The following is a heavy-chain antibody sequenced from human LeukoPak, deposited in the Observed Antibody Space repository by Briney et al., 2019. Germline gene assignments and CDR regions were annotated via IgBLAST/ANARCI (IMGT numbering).Heavy chain of an antibody. CDR2: IHNSGST. Sequence: SETLSLTCTVSGGSISISSYYWGWIRQPPGKGLEWIGSIHNSGSTYYNLSLKSRVTISVDTSKNQFSLKLSSVTAADTALYYCARHKSSSSWPYYFDYWGQGTLVTVSS. CDR3: ARHKSSSSWPYYFDY. CDR1: GGSISISSYY. D-gene: IGHD6-13*01. J-gene: IGHJ4*02. V-gene: IGHV4-39*01.